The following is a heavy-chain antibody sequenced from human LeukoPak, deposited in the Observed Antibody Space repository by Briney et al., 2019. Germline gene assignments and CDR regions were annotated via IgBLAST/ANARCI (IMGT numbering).Heavy chain of an antibody. V-gene: IGHV5-51*01. CDR3: ARLTNDFWSGYSDY. CDR2: IYPGDSDT. Sequence: GESLKISCKGSGYSFSIYWIAWVRQMPGKGLEWMGIIYPGDSDTRYSPSFQGQVTISADKSISTAYLQWSSLKASDTAMYYCARLTNDFWSGYSDYWGQGTLVTVSS. D-gene: IGHD3-3*01. J-gene: IGHJ4*02. CDR1: GYSFSIYW.